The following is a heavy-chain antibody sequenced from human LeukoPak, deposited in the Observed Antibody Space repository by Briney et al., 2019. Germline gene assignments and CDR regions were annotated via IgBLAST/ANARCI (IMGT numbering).Heavy chain of an antibody. J-gene: IGHJ4*02. Sequence: SSETLSLTCAVYGGSFSGYYWSWIRQPPGKGLEWIGEINHSGSTNYNPSLKSRVTISVDTSKNQSSLKLSSVTAADTAVYYCARGFGAYYDFWSGYTYWGQGTLVTVSS. D-gene: IGHD3-3*01. CDR3: ARGFGAYYDFWSGYTY. CDR2: INHSGST. CDR1: GGSFSGYY. V-gene: IGHV4-34*01.